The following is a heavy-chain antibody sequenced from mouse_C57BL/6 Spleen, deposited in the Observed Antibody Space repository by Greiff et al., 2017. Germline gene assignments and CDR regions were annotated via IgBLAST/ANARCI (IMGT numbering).Heavy chain of an antibody. CDR1: GYTFTDYY. V-gene: IGHV1-26*01. J-gene: IGHJ3*01. CDR3: ARDLYGSFAY. D-gene: IGHD1-1*02. CDR2: INPNNGGT. Sequence: EVQLQQSGPELVKPGASVKISCKASGYTFTDYYMNWVKQSHGKSLEWIGDINPNNGGTSYNQKFKGKATLTVDKSSSTAYMELRSLTSEDSAVYYCARDLYGSFAYWGQGTLVTVSA.